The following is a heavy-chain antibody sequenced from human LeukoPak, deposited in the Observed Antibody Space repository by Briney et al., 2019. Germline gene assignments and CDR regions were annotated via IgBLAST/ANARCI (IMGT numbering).Heavy chain of an antibody. J-gene: IGHJ4*02. D-gene: IGHD3-16*01. CDR3: ARDGVEGGSGPFDY. V-gene: IGHV3-48*04. Sequence: GGSLRLSCAASGFTFSSYSMNWVRQAPGKGLEWVSYISSSGSTIYYADSVRGRFTISRDNAKNSLYLQMNSLRAEDTAVYYCARDGVEGGSGPFDYWGQGTLVTVSS. CDR2: ISSSGSTI. CDR1: GFTFSSYS.